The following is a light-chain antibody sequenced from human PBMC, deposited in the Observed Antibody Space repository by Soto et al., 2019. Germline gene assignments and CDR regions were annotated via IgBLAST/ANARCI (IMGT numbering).Light chain of an antibody. CDR3: MQALQTPLT. CDR1: QSLLHSSGNNY. J-gene: IGKJ4*01. CDR2: LGS. Sequence: DIVMTQSPLSLPVTPGESASISCRSSQSLLHSSGNNYLDWYLQKPGQSPQLLIYLGSNRAPGVPDKFSDSGSGTDFTLKISRVEAEDVGVYYCMQALQTPLTFGGGTKVEIK. V-gene: IGKV2-28*01.